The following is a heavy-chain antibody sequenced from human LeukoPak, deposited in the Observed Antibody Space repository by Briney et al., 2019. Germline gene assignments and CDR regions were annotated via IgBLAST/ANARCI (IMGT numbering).Heavy chain of an antibody. V-gene: IGHV3-23*01. CDR1: GFTFSSYS. D-gene: IGHD6-13*01. Sequence: PGGSLRLSCAASGFTFSSYSMSLIRQAPGKGLEWLSAISGSGGSTYYADSVKGRFTISRDNSKTTLYLQMNSLIAEDTVVHYCATALIWASSSWYRYYFDNWGQGTLVTVSS. J-gene: IGHJ4*02. CDR2: ISGSGGST. CDR3: ATALIWASSSWYRYYFDN.